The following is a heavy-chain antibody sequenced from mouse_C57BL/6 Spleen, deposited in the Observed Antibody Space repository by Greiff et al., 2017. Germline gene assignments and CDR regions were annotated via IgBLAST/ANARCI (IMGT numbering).Heavy chain of an antibody. J-gene: IGHJ2*01. Sequence: EVMLVESEGGLVQPGSSMKLSCTASGFTFSDYYMAWVRQVPEKGLEWVANINYDGSSTYYLDSLKSRFIISRDNAKNILYLQMGSLKSEDTATYYCAREGGLRGFDYWGQGTTLTVSS. CDR1: GFTFSDYY. CDR2: INYDGSST. V-gene: IGHV5-16*01. CDR3: AREGGLRGFDY. D-gene: IGHD2-2*01.